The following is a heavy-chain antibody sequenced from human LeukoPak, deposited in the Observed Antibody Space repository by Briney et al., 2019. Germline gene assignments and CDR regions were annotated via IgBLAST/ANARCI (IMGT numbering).Heavy chain of an antibody. Sequence: PGGSLRLSCAASGFTFSSYSMNWVRQAPGKGLEWVSAISASGGSTYYADSVKGRFTISRDNSKNTLYLQMNSLRAEDTAVYYCAKEHYGDYVLPSMHVWGQGTTVTVSS. CDR3: AKEHYGDYVLPSMHV. CDR1: GFTFSSYS. D-gene: IGHD4-17*01. CDR2: ISASGGST. V-gene: IGHV3-23*01. J-gene: IGHJ6*02.